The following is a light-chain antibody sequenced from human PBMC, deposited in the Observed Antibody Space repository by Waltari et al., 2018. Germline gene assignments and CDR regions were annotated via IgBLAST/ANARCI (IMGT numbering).Light chain of an antibody. Sequence: QTALTQPASVSGSPGQSTTISCTGTSSDVGDFNYVSWYQQHPGKAPKLIIYDVRYRPSGVSNRFSGSKSGNTASLSISGLQAEDEADYYCTSYTRGSTFFGGGTRLTVL. J-gene: IGLJ2*01. CDR1: SSDVGDFNY. V-gene: IGLV2-14*03. CDR2: DVR. CDR3: TSYTRGSTF.